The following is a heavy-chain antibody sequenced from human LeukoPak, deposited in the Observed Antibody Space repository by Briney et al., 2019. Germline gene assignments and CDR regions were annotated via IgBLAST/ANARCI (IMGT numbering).Heavy chain of an antibody. Sequence: GGSLRLSCAASGFTVSSNYMSWVRQAPGKGLEWVSSISSSSSYIYYADSVKGRFTISRDNARNSLYLQMNSLRAEDTAVYYCARKDPRDAFDIWGQGTMVTVSS. CDR1: GFTVSSNY. CDR3: ARKDPRDAFDI. J-gene: IGHJ3*02. D-gene: IGHD2-15*01. V-gene: IGHV3-21*01. CDR2: ISSSSSYI.